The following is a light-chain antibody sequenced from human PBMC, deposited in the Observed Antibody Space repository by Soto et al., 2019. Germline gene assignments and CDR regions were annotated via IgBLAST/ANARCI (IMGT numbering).Light chain of an antibody. J-gene: IGLJ1*01. CDR3: KSYAGSNTYV. CDR1: KNDIGVYDF. V-gene: IGLV2-8*01. CDR2: EVV. Sequence: QSALTQPPSASGSPGQSVTISCTGTKNDIGVYDFVSWYQHHPGKAPRLIIYEVVQRPSGVPDRFSGSKSGNTASLTVSGLQAADEADYFCKSYAGSNTYVFGSGTKGPS.